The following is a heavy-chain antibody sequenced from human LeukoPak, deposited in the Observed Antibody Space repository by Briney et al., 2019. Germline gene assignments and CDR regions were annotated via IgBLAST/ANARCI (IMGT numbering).Heavy chain of an antibody. Sequence: PGGSLRLSCAASGFTFSNYGMHWVRQAPGKGLEWGAVISSDGGTKYYADPVKGRFTISRDNSKNTLYLEMTSLRTEDTGVYYCANELEWELHAFDIWGQGTMVTVSS. D-gene: IGHD3-3*01. CDR3: ANELEWELHAFDI. V-gene: IGHV3-30*18. CDR2: ISSDGGTK. CDR1: GFTFSNYG. J-gene: IGHJ3*02.